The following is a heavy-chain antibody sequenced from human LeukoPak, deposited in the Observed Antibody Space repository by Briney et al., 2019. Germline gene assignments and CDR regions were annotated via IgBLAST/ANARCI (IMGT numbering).Heavy chain of an antibody. Sequence: ASVKVSCKASGYNFISDGLSWVRQAPGQGLDWMGWISPYNGNTKYGHKFQGRVTMTTDTSTSAAYMELRSLRSDDTAVYYCARDQGPYSTGFDPWGQGTLVTVSS. D-gene: IGHD6-13*01. CDR3: ARDQGPYSTGFDP. J-gene: IGHJ5*02. CDR1: GYNFISDG. V-gene: IGHV1-18*01. CDR2: ISPYNGNT.